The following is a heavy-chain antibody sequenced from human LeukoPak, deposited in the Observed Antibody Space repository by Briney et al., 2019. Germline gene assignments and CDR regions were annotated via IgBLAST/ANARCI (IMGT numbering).Heavy chain of an antibody. CDR3: AKVLVRRGDWFDP. J-gene: IGHJ5*02. CDR2: IRYDGSNK. D-gene: IGHD3-3*01. V-gene: IGHV3-30*02. Sequence: PGGSLRLSCAASGFTFSSYGMHWVRQAPGKGLEWVAFIRYDGSNKYYADSVKGRFTISRDNSKNTLYLQMNSLRAEDTAVYYCAKVLVRRGDWFDPWGQGTLVTVSS. CDR1: GFTFSSYG.